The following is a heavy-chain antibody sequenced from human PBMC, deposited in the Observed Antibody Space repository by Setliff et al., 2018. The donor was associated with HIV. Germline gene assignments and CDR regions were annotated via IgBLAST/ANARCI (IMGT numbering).Heavy chain of an antibody. CDR1: GFNFADYG. CDR3: TRDDPPGYCSSTTCPYLLDY. CDR2: IRSKAHGGTI. V-gene: IGHV3-49*03. J-gene: IGHJ4*02. Sequence: GGPLRLSCTGSGFNFADYGISWFRQAPGKGLEWVSFIRSKAHGGTIEYAASVKGRFTISRDDSKTIAYLQMSGLKTEDTAVYFCTRDDPPGYCSSTTCPYLLDYWGRGTLVTVSS. D-gene: IGHD2-2*01.